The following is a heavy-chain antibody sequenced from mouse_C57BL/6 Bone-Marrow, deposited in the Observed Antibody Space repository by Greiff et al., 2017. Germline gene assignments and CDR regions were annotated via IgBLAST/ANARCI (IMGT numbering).Heavy chain of an antibody. D-gene: IGHD1-1*01. J-gene: IGHJ2*01. V-gene: IGHV1-82*01. Sequence: QVQLQQSGPELVKPGASVKISCKASGYAFSSSWMNWVKQRPGKGLEWIGLIYPGDGDTNYNGKFKGKATLTADKSSSTAYMQLSSLTSEDSAVYFCARYLITTVVPYFDYWGQGTTLTVSS. CDR2: IYPGDGDT. CDR3: ARYLITTVVPYFDY. CDR1: GYAFSSSW.